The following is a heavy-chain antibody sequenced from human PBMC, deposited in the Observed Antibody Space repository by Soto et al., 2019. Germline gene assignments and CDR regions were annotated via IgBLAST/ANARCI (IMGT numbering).Heavy chain of an antibody. CDR2: ISGSGGST. CDR1: GFTFSSYA. Sequence: GGSLRLSCAASGFTFSSYAMSWVRQAPGKGLEWVSAISGSGGSTYYADSVKGRFTISRDNSKNALYLQMNSLRAEDTAIYYCAKFFVETGGSSGWYLCAFDIWGQGTMVT. J-gene: IGHJ3*02. CDR3: AKFFVETGGSSGWYLCAFDI. V-gene: IGHV3-23*01. D-gene: IGHD6-13*01.